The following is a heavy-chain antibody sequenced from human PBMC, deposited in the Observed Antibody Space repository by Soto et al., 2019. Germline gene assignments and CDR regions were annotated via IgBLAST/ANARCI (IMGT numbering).Heavy chain of an antibody. CDR2: ISYDGSNK. CDR1: GFTFSSYA. V-gene: IGHV3-30-3*01. CDR3: GREDGYNLCIDY. Sequence: QVQLVESGGGVVQPGRSLRLSCAASGFTFSSYAMHWVRQAPGKGLEWVAVISYDGSNKYYADSVKGRFTISRDNSKNTLYLQMNGMRAEDTAVYYCGREDGYNLCIDYWGQGTLVTVSS. J-gene: IGHJ4*02. D-gene: IGHD5-12*01.